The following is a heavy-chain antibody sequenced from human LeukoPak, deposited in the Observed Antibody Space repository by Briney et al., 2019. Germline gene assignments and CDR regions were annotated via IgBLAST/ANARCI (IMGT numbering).Heavy chain of an antibody. V-gene: IGHV5-51*01. Sequence: GESLKISCKGSGYSFPIYWIAWVRQMPGKGLEWMGSIYPCDSDTRYSPSFQGQVTISADKSISTAYLQRRSLEDSDNAMYHCAIPYYDSSGYPTYYFDYWGQGTLVTVSS. CDR1: GYSFPIYW. J-gene: IGHJ4*02. CDR3: AIPYYDSSGYPTYYFDY. D-gene: IGHD3-22*01. CDR2: IYPCDSDT.